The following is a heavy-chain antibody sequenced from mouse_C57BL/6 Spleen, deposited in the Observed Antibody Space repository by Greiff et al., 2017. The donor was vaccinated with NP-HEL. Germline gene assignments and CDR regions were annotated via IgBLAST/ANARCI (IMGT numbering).Heavy chain of an antibody. CDR3: VSLSIYYDYDDAMDY. Sequence: EVKVVESGGGLVQPKGSLKLSCAASGFSFNTYAMNWVRQAPGKGLEWVARIRSKSNNYATYYADSVKDRFTISRDDSESMLYLQMNNLKTEDTAMYYCVSLSIYYDYDDAMDYWGQGTSVTVSS. CDR2: IRSKSNNYAT. J-gene: IGHJ4*01. V-gene: IGHV10-1*01. D-gene: IGHD2-4*01. CDR1: GFSFNTYA.